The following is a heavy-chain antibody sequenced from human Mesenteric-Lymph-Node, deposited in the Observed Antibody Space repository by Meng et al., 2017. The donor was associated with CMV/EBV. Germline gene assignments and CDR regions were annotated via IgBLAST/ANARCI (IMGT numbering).Heavy chain of an antibody. CDR3: AHSSGIAAAGPFYFDY. V-gene: IGHV2-5*02. CDR1: RFSLSTSGVG. D-gene: IGHD6-13*01. J-gene: IGHJ4*02. Sequence: ITLKESGPTLVKPTQTLTPTCTFPRFSLSTSGVGVGWIRQPPGKALEWLALIYWDDDKRYSPSLKSRLTITKDTSKNQVVLTMTNMDPVDTATYYCAHSSGIAAAGPFYFDYWGQGTLVTVSS. CDR2: IYWDDDK.